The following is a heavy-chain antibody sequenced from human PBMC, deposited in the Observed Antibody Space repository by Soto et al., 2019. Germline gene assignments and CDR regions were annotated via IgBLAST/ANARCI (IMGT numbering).Heavy chain of an antibody. CDR3: ARSRSYYVEDFQK. Sequence: LSLTCSVSGNSISTEGYYWSWIRQHPGKGLEWIGYIYYSGLTSYNPSLKSRVTISRATSKNQFYLKLSSVTAADTAVYYCARSRSYYVEDFQKWGQGTLVTVSS. CDR2: IYYSGLT. J-gene: IGHJ1*01. V-gene: IGHV4-31*03. D-gene: IGHD1-26*01. CDR1: GNSISTEGYY.